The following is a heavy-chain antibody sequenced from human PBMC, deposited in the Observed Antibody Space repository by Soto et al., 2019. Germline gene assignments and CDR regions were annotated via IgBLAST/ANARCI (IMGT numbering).Heavy chain of an antibody. V-gene: IGHV4-34*01. CDR2: INHSGST. Sequence: QVQLQQWGAGLLKPSETLSLTCAVYGVSFSGYYWSWIRQPPGKGREWIGEINHSGSTNYNPSLKSRVTISVDTSKNQFSLKLSSVTAADTAVYYCARGSLSHYWGQGTLVTVSS. CDR1: GVSFSGYY. D-gene: IGHD1-26*01. J-gene: IGHJ4*02. CDR3: ARGSLSHY.